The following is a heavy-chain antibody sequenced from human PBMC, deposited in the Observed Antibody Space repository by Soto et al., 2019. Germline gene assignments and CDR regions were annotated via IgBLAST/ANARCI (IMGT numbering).Heavy chain of an antibody. Sequence: ASVKVSCKASGYTFFKYFIHWVRQAPGQGLEWIGIINPSRGSATYGPIFQGRVSLTTDMPTSTVYMELSSLRSEDTAIYYCARPLIGNSIDLWGQGTSVTVS. CDR3: ARPLIGNSIDL. CDR2: INPSRGSA. CDR1: GYTFFKYF. V-gene: IGHV1-46*01. J-gene: IGHJ3*01. D-gene: IGHD5-12*01.